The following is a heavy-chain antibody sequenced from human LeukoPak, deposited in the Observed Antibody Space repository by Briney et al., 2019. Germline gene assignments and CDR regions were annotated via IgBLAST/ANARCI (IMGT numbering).Heavy chain of an antibody. V-gene: IGHV1-2*02. CDR2: INPNSDGT. CDR1: GYTFTGYY. CDR3: ARESLAGKWFDP. Sequence: ASVKVSCKASGYTFTGYYMHWVRQAPGQRPEWMGWINPNSDGTNYAQKFQGRVTMTRDTSINTAYMELSRLRSDDTAVYYCARESLAGKWFDPWGQGTLVTVSS. J-gene: IGHJ5*02. D-gene: IGHD6-6*01.